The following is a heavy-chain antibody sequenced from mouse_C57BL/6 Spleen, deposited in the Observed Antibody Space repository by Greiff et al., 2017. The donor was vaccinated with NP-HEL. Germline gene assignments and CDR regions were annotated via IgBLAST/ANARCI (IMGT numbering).Heavy chain of an antibody. V-gene: IGHV1-80*01. CDR3: ARKSPYWYFDV. CDR2: IYPGDGDT. CDR1: GYAFSSYW. Sequence: VKLQESGAELVKPGASVKISCKASGYAFSSYWMNWVKQRPGKGLEWIGQIYPGDGDTNYNGKFKGKATLTADKSSSTAYMQLSSLTSEDSAVYFCARKSPYWYFDVWGTGTTVTVSS. J-gene: IGHJ1*03.